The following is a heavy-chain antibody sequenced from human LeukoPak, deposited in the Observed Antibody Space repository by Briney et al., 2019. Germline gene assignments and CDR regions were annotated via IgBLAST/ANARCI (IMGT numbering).Heavy chain of an antibody. V-gene: IGHV1-69*05. D-gene: IGHD4-23*01. CDR1: GGTFSSYA. Sequence: GASVKVSCKASGGTFSSYAISWVRQAPGQGLEWMGGIIPIFGTANYAQKFQGRVTITTDESTSTAYMELSSLRSEDTAVYYCARDPVYYGGEGGYFDYWGQGTLVTVSS. CDR3: ARDPVYYGGEGGYFDY. CDR2: IIPIFGTA. J-gene: IGHJ4*02.